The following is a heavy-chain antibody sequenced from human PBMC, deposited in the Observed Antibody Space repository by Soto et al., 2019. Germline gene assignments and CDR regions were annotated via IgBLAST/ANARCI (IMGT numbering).Heavy chain of an antibody. V-gene: IGHV4-34*01. J-gene: IGHJ3*02. CDR2: INHSGST. Sequence: QVQLQQWGAGLLKPSETLSLTCAVYGGSFSGYYWSWIRQPPGKGLEWIGEINHSGSTNYNPSLKIRVTISVDTSKNQFSLKLSSVTAADTAVYYCARASSGLGSALDIWGQGTMVTVSS. CDR3: ARASSGLGSALDI. CDR1: GGSFSGYY. D-gene: IGHD3-22*01.